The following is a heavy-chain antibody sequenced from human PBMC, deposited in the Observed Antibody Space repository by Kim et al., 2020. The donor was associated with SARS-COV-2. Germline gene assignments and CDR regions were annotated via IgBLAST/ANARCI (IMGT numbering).Heavy chain of an antibody. CDR1: GGSISSSSYY. CDR2: IYYSGST. J-gene: IGHJ3*02. D-gene: IGHD2-15*01. CDR3: ARLVTYCSGGSCRPTGAFDI. V-gene: IGHV4-39*01. Sequence: SETLSLTCTVSGGSISSSSYYWGWIRQPPGKGLEWIGSIYYSGSTYYNPSLKSRVTISVDTSKNQFSLKLSSVTAADTAVYYCARLVTYCSGGSCRPTGAFDIWGQGTMVTVSS.